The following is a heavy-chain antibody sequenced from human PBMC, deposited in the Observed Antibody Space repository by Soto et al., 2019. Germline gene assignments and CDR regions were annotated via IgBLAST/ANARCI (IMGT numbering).Heavy chain of an antibody. CDR2: TRNKANSYTT. V-gene: IGHV3-72*01. J-gene: IGHJ4*02. CDR3: ARVAASTVDD. Sequence: GGSLRLSCAASGFTFSDHYMDWVRQAPGKGLEWVGRTRNKANSYTTEYAASVKGRFTISRDDSKNSLYLQMNSLETEDTAVYYCARVAASTVDDWGQGTLVPVSS. CDR1: GFTFSDHY. D-gene: IGHD6-6*01.